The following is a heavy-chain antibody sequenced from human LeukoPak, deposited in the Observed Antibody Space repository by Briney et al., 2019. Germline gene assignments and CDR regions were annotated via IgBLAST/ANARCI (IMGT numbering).Heavy chain of an antibody. V-gene: IGHV3-23*01. D-gene: IGHD4-17*01. CDR1: GFTFSNYA. CDR3: AKGRGTTVTSAANY. J-gene: IGHJ4*02. CDR2: ISGSNDNT. Sequence: GGSLRLSCAASGFTFSNYAMSWVRQAPGKGLEWVSSISGSNDNTYYADSVKDRFTISRVNSKNTLSLQMNSLRAEDTAVYYCAKGRGTTVTSAANYWGQGTLVTVSS.